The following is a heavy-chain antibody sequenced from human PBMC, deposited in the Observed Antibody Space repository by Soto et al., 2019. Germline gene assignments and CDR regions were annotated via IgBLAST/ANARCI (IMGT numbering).Heavy chain of an antibody. J-gene: IGHJ4*02. D-gene: IGHD5-18*01. CDR1: GGSIRSGDYY. V-gene: IGHV4-30-4*01. Sequence: PSETLSLTCTVSGGSIRSGDYYWSWIRQPPGKGLEWIGYIYYSGSTYYNPSLKSRVTISVDTSKNQFSLKLSSVTAADTAVYYCARVLRGYSYGHTDYWGQGTLVTVSS. CDR3: ARVLRGYSYGHTDY. CDR2: IYYSGST.